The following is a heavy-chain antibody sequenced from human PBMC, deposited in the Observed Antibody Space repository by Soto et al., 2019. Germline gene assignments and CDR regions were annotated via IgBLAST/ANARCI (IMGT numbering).Heavy chain of an antibody. J-gene: IGHJ4*02. Sequence: QVQLVQSGAEVKKPGSSVKVSCKASGGTFSSYAISWVRQAPGQGLEWMGGIIPIFGTANYAQKFQGRVTITAEEATSTAYMELSSLRSEDTAVYYCARDGNYDSSGYYYLNFDYWGQGTLVTVSS. CDR1: GGTFSSYA. CDR2: IIPIFGTA. CDR3: ARDGNYDSSGYYYLNFDY. V-gene: IGHV1-69*01. D-gene: IGHD3-22*01.